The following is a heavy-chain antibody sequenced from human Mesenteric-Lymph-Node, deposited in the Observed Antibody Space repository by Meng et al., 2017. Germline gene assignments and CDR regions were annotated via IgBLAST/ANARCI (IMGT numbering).Heavy chain of an antibody. J-gene: IGHJ4*02. V-gene: IGHV1-46*01. CDR3: ARQGNRWLVPTPIDH. CDR2: INPSGGST. CDR1: GYTFTSYY. Sequence: VQLVQAGAEVTKPGSSVKVSCKASGYTFTSYYMHWVRQAPGQGLEWMGIINPSGGSTSYAQKFQGRVTMTRDTSTSTAYMELRSLRSDDTAVYYCARQGNRWLVPTPIDHWGQGTLVTVSS. D-gene: IGHD6-19*01.